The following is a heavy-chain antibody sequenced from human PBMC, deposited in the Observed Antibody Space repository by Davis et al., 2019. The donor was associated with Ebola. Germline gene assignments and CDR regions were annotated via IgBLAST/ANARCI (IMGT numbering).Heavy chain of an antibody. V-gene: IGHV4-34*01. J-gene: IGHJ6*02. CDR3: ARGLGLRCSSTSCSTLGMDV. CDR2: INHSGST. D-gene: IGHD2-2*01. CDR1: GFTFSSYA. Sequence: GSLRLSCAASGFTFSSYAMSWVRQPPGKGLEWIGEINHSGSTNYNPSLKSRVTISVDTSKNQFSLKLSSVTAADTAVYYCARGLGLRCSSTSCSTLGMDVWGQGTTVTVSS.